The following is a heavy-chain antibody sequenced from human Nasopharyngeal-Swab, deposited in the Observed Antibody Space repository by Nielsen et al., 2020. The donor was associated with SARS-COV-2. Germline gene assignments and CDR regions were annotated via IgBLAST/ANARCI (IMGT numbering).Heavy chain of an antibody. V-gene: IGHV4-34*01. D-gene: IGHD3-22*01. J-gene: IGHJ4*02. Sequence: SETLSLTCAVYGGSFSGYYWSWIRQPPGKGLEWIGEINHSGTTSYNTSLKRRVTISSDTSKNQFSLKLSSVTAADTAVYYCARGHRSISMIVVVIATAHFYFDSWGRGTLVTVTS. CDR1: GGSFSGYY. CDR3: ARGHRSISMIVVVIATAHFYFDS. CDR2: INHSGTT.